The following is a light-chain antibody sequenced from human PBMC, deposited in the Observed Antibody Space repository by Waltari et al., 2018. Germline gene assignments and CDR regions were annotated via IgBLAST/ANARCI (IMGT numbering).Light chain of an antibody. V-gene: IGKV3-15*01. J-gene: IGKJ5*01. CDR3: QQYDNWPPV. CDR2: GAS. Sequence: EIMMTQSPATLSVSPGERATLSCRASQSINSKVAWYQQKPGHTPRLLIYGASTRATGISARFSGSGSGTEFTLTIRSLQSEDVARYSCQQYDNWPPVFGQGTRLEIK. CDR1: QSINSK.